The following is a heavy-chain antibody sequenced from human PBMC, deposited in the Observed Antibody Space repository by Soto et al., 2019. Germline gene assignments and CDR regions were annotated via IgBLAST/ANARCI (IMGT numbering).Heavy chain of an antibody. CDR2: IWYDGSNK. CDR1: GFTFSSYG. Sequence: LRLSCAASGFTFSSYGMHWVRQAPGKGLEWVAVIWYDGSNKYYADSVKGRFTISRDNSKNTLYLQMNSLRAEDTAVYYCARASRQLVYFDYWGQGTLVTVSS. J-gene: IGHJ4*02. V-gene: IGHV3-33*01. CDR3: ARASRQLVYFDY. D-gene: IGHD6-13*01.